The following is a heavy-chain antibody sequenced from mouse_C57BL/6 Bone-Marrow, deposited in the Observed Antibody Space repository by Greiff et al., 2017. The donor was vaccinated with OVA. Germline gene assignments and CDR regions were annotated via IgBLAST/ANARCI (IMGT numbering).Heavy chain of an antibody. CDR3: ARRGYDYGTAWFAY. Sequence: VQLQQSGPELVKPGASVKMSCKASGYTFTDYNMHWVKQSHGKSLEWIGYINPNNGGTSYNQKFKGKATLTVNKSSSTAYMEIRSLTSEDSAVYYCARRGYDYGTAWFAYWGQGTLVTVSA. J-gene: IGHJ3*01. V-gene: IGHV1-22*01. D-gene: IGHD2-4*01. CDR2: INPNNGGT. CDR1: GYTFTDYN.